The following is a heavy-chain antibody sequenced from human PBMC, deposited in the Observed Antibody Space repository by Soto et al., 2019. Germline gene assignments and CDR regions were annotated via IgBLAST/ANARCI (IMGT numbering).Heavy chain of an antibody. CDR3: ARQIYDSDTGPNFQYYFGS. D-gene: IGHD3-22*01. V-gene: IGHV5-10-1*01. CDR1: GYSFAGYW. Sequence: GESLKISCKGSGYSFAGYWITWVRQKPGKGLEWMGRIDPSDSQTYYSPSFRGHVTISVTKSITTVFLQWSSLRASDTAMYYCARQIYDSDTGPNFQYYFGSCGQGSRVAVAS. CDR2: IDPSDSQT. J-gene: IGHJ4*02.